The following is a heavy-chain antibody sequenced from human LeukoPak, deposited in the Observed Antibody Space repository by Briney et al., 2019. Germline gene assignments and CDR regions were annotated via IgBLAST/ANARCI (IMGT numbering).Heavy chain of an antibody. Sequence: SEPLSLTCTVSGGSIISSTYYWDWIRQPTGKGLEWIGYIHYSVSTDYNPSLKSRVTISVDTSKNQFSLKLRSVTAADTAVYYCARGVNSGYFDYCGQGTLVTVSS. CDR1: GGSIISSTYY. D-gene: IGHD1-26*01. CDR2: IHYSVST. CDR3: ARGVNSGYFDY. J-gene: IGHJ4*02. V-gene: IGHV4-61*05.